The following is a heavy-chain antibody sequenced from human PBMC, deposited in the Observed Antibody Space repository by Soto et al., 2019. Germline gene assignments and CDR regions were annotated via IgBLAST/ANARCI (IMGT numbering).Heavy chain of an antibody. CDR2: ISAYNGNT. V-gene: IGHV1-18*01. CDR3: AGDSGGMDV. J-gene: IGHJ6*02. Sequence: QVQLVQSGAEVKKPGASVKVSCKASGYTFTSYGITWVRQAPGQGLEWMGWISAYNGNTNYAQKLQGRVTMTTDTAKSTTYMELRSLRSEDTAVYFCAGDSGGMDVWGQGTTVTVSS. CDR1: GYTFTSYG.